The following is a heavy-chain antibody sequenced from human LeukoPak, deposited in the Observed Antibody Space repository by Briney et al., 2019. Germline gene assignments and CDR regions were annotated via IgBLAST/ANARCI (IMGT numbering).Heavy chain of an antibody. CDR1: GFTFSNAW. CDR2: ISGSGGST. D-gene: IGHD1-26*01. J-gene: IGHJ4*02. Sequence: PGGSLRLSCAASGFTFSNAWMSWVRQAPGXXXEWVSAISGSGGSTYYADSVKGRFTISRDNSKNTLYLQMNSLRAEDTAVYYCAKEGDSGSYYSHVSDHAYFDYWGQGTLVTVSS. V-gene: IGHV3-23*01. CDR3: AKEGDSGSYYSHVSDHAYFDY.